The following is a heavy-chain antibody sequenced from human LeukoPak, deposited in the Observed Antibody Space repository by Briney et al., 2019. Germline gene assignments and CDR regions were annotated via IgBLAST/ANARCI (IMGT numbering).Heavy chain of an antibody. D-gene: IGHD3-3*01. CDR3: ARGSTYYDFWSGRSNYYYMDV. CDR1: GFTFSSYA. Sequence: GGSLRLSCAASGFTFSSYAMTWVRQAPGKGLEWVANIKQDGSEKYYVDSVKGRFAISRDNAKNSLYLQMNSLRAEDTAVYYCARGSTYYDFWSGRSNYYYMDVWGKGTTVTVSS. CDR2: IKQDGSEK. J-gene: IGHJ6*03. V-gene: IGHV3-7*01.